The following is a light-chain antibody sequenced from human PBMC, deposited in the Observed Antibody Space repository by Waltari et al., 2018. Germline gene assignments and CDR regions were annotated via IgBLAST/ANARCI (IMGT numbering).Light chain of an antibody. CDR1: QSISSY. CDR2: AAS. Sequence: DIKMTQSPSSLSASVGDRVTIPSRASQSISSYLNWYQQKPGKAPKLLLYAASSLQSGVLSRFSGRGSGTDCTLTISSLQPEDFATYYCQQSYSTPWTFGQGTKVEIK. CDR3: QQSYSTPWT. V-gene: IGKV1-39*01. J-gene: IGKJ1*01.